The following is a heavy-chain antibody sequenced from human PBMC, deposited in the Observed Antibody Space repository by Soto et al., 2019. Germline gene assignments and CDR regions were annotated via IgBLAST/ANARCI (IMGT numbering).Heavy chain of an antibody. D-gene: IGHD6-13*01. Sequence: GGSLTLYCGISGFTISSCWLHWDRQAPGEGLVWVSRINSDGSSITYADSVKGRFTISRDSAKNTLYLQMNSLRAEDTAVYYCARGRSWYQDYWGQGTPVTVSS. CDR3: ARGRSWYQDY. CDR2: INSDGSSI. V-gene: IGHV3-74*01. J-gene: IGHJ4*02. CDR1: GFTISSCW.